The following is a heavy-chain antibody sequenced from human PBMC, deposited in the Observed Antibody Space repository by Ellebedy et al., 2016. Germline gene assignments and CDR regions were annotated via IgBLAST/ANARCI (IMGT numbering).Heavy chain of an antibody. V-gene: IGHV3-23*01. J-gene: IGHJ4*02. Sequence: GGSLRLXXADSGFTFSSYAMSWVRQAPGKGLEWISAITATGGSTYYVASVKGRFTISRDNPKSILYLQMSSLRAEDTAVYYCATHSPREVTYWGQGSLVTISS. CDR3: ATHSPREVTY. D-gene: IGHD4-11*01. CDR2: ITATGGST. CDR1: GFTFSSYA.